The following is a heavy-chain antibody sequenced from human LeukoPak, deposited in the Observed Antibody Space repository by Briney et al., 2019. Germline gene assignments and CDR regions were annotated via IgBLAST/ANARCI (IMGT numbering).Heavy chain of an antibody. CDR3: GRGYDKNGLDI. D-gene: IGHD5-12*01. V-gene: IGHV4-34*01. CDR1: GGSFSGYY. J-gene: IGHJ3*02. CDR2: INHSGGT. Sequence: SETLSLTCAVYGGSFSGYYWNWIRQPPGKGLEWIGEINHSGGTNYKSSLKSRVTISVDTSKNQFSLKLYDVTAADTAVYYCGRGYDKNGLDIWGQGTMVAVSS.